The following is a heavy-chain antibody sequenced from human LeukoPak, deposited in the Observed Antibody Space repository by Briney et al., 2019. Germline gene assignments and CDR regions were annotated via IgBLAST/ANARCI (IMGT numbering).Heavy chain of an antibody. CDR2: ISSSGSTI. Sequence: GGSLRLSCAASGFTFSDYYMSWIRQAPGKGLEWVSYISSSGSTIYYADSVKGRFTISRDNAKNSLYLQMNSLRAEDTAVYYCATVPYYYDSPSPWGQGTLVTVSS. V-gene: IGHV3-11*01. D-gene: IGHD3-22*01. CDR1: GFTFSDYY. J-gene: IGHJ5*02. CDR3: ATVPYYYDSPSP.